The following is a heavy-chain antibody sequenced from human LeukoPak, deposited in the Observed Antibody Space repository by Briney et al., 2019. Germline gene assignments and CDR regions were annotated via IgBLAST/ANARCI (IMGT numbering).Heavy chain of an antibody. V-gene: IGHV1-18*01. J-gene: IGHJ5*02. CDR1: GYTFTSYG. D-gene: IGHD3-16*01. CDR2: ISAYNGNT. Sequence: ASVKVSCKASGYTFTSYGISWVRQAPGQGLGWMGWISAYNGNTNYAQKLQGRVTMTRDTSTSTVYMELSSLRSEDTAVYYCVRNYYDGTPDWFDPWGQGTLVTVSS. CDR3: VRNYYDGTPDWFDP.